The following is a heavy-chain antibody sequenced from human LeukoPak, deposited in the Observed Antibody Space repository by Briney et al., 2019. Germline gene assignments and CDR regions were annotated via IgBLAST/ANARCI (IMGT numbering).Heavy chain of an antibody. CDR3: AREWYDILTGYPRDNWFDP. Sequence: GASVKVSCKASGYTFTSYGISWVRQAPGQGLEWMGWISAYNGNTNYAQKLQGRVTMTTDTSTSTAYMELRSLRSDDTAVYYCAREWYDILTGYPRDNWFDPWGQGTLVTVSS. CDR1: GYTFTSYG. J-gene: IGHJ5*02. D-gene: IGHD3-9*01. CDR2: ISAYNGNT. V-gene: IGHV1-18*01.